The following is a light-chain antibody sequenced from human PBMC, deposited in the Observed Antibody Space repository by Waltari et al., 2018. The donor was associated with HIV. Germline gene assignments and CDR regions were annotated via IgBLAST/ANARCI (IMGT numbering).Light chain of an antibody. V-gene: IGLV2-14*01. Sequence: QSALTQPASVSGSPGQSITISCTGTSSDVGRYNYVSWYQQHPGKAPKLIIYEVSNRPAGVSNRFSASKSGNMATLTISGLQPDDEADYHCCSFGGSNTKVFGTGTKVTVL. CDR3: CSFGGSNTKV. CDR2: EVS. CDR1: SSDVGRYNY. J-gene: IGLJ1*01.